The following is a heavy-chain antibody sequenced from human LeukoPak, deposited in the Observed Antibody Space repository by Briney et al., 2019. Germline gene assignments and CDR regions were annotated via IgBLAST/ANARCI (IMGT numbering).Heavy chain of an antibody. CDR3: ASAPCGDYVDY. CDR1: GFTFSSYA. Sequence: GGSLRLSCAASGFTFSSYAMHWARQAPGKGLEWVAVISYDGSNKYYADSVKGRFTISRDNSKNTLYLQMNSLRAEDTAVYYCASAPCGDYVDYWGQGTLVTVSS. V-gene: IGHV3-30-3*01. D-gene: IGHD4-17*01. CDR2: ISYDGSNK. J-gene: IGHJ4*02.